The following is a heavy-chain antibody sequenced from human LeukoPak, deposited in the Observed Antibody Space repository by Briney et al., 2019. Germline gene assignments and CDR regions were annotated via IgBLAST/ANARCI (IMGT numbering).Heavy chain of an antibody. J-gene: IGHJ4*02. Sequence: PGGSLRLSCAASGFTVSSTYMSWVRQAPGKGLEWVSVIYSGGSTDYADSAKGRFTISRDNSENTLHLQMNSLRAEDTAVYYCARIPKTTYFDYWGQGTLVTVSS. V-gene: IGHV3-53*01. CDR1: GFTVSSTY. CDR3: ARIPKTTYFDY. CDR2: IYSGGST. D-gene: IGHD4-17*01.